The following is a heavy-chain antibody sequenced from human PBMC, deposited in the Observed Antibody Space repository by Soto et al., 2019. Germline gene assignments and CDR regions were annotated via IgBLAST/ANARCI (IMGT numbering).Heavy chain of an antibody. D-gene: IGHD3-10*01. J-gene: IGHJ4*02. CDR3: ARGGGMVRGVIL. Sequence: QVQLVESGGGVVQPGRSLRLSCAASGFTFSSYGMHWVRQAPGKGLEWVAVIWYDGSNKYYADSVKGRFTISRDNSKNTLYLQMNSLRAEDTAVYYCARGGGMVRGVILWGQGTLVTVSS. CDR1: GFTFSSYG. CDR2: IWYDGSNK. V-gene: IGHV3-33*01.